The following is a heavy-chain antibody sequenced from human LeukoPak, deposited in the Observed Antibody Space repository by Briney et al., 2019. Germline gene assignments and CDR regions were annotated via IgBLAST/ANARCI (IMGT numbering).Heavy chain of an antibody. Sequence: AGGSLRLSCAASGFTFSSYGMHWVRQAPGKGLEWVSAISGSGGSTYYADSVKGRFTISRDNSKNTLYLQMNSLRAEDTAVYYCTTDRGSRYGIVAFWGQGTLVTVSS. CDR1: GFTFSSYG. V-gene: IGHV3-23*01. D-gene: IGHD3-22*01. CDR3: TTDRGSRYGIVAF. CDR2: ISGSGGST. J-gene: IGHJ4*02.